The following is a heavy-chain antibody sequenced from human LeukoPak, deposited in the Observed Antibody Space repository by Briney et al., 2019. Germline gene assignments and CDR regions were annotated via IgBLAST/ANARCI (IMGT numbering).Heavy chain of an antibody. CDR3: ARWYSSAWYGDH. CDR1: SYTFTNYG. Sequence: GASVKVSCKASSYTFTNYGISWVRQAPGQGLEWMGWISGYSGNTNYAQKLQGRVTMTTDTSTSTAYMEVRSLRSDDTAVYYCARWYSSAWYGDHWGQGTLVTVSS. V-gene: IGHV1-18*01. J-gene: IGHJ4*02. CDR2: ISGYSGNT. D-gene: IGHD6-19*01.